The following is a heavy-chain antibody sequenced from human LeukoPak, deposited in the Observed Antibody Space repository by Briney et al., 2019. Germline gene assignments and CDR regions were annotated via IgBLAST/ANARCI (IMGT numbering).Heavy chain of an antibody. V-gene: IGHV5-51*01. CDR1: GYSFTSHW. J-gene: IGHJ3*02. CDR3: ASRYYYDSSGYYLAHDAFDI. CDR2: IYPGDSET. Sequence: GESLKISCKGSGYSFTSHWIGWVRQMPGKGLEWMGIIYPGDSETRYSPSFQGQVTISADKSISTAYLQWSSLKASDTAMYYCASRYYYDSSGYYLAHDAFDIWAKGQWSPSLQ. D-gene: IGHD3-22*01.